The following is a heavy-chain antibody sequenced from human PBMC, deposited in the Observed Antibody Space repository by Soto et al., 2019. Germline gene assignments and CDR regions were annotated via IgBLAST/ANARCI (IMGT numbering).Heavy chain of an antibody. CDR3: AKHGPQYSSSLTHY. CDR2: ISGGGDTT. CDR1: GFTFNNYA. V-gene: IGHV3-23*01. D-gene: IGHD6-13*01. J-gene: IGHJ4*02. Sequence: EVQLLESGGGLEQPGESLRLSCAGSGFTFNNYAMTWVRQAPGKGPEWVSAISGGGDTTYYADSVKGRFTISRDNSKNTLYLQMNSLRAEDTAVYYCAKHGPQYSSSLTHYWGQGTLVTVSS.